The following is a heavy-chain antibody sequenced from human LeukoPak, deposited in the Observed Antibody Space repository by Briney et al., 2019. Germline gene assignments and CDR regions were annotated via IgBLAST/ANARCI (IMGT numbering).Heavy chain of an antibody. CDR1: GFTFSSYA. CDR3: ARDLRYCSSTSCPRGFDY. D-gene: IGHD2-2*01. Sequence: GGSLRRSCAASGFTFSSYAMHWVRQAPGKGLEWVAVISYDGSNKYDADSVKGRFTISRDNSKNTLYLQMNSLRAEDTAVYYCARDLRYCSSTSCPRGFDYWGQGTLVTVSS. CDR2: ISYDGSNK. V-gene: IGHV3-30*04. J-gene: IGHJ4*02.